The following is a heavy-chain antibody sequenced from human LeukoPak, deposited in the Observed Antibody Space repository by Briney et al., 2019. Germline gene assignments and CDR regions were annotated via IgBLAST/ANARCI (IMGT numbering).Heavy chain of an antibody. CDR3: ARDRDYAFDY. Sequence: GGSLRLSCAASGFTFSSYAMHWVRQAPGKGLEWVTAISYDGRIKAFADSVKGRFTISRDNAKNSLYLQMDSLRDEDTAVYYCARDRDYAFDYWGQGTLVTVSS. CDR1: GFTFSSYA. V-gene: IGHV3-30*04. D-gene: IGHD4-17*01. J-gene: IGHJ4*02. CDR2: ISYDGRIK.